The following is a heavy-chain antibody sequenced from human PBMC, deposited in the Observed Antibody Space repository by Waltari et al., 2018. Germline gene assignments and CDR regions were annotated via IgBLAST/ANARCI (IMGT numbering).Heavy chain of an antibody. J-gene: IGHJ4*02. CDR3: ARRGPRQYGFFDY. CDR2: ISGVGTII. D-gene: IGHD3-10*01. Sequence: RLSCAASGFTFSNYEMNWVRQAPGKGLEWVSYISGVGTIIHYADSVKGRFTISRDNAKNSLYLQMNSLRAEDTAVYYCARRGPRQYGFFDYWGQGTLVTVSS. V-gene: IGHV3-48*03. CDR1: GFTFSNYE.